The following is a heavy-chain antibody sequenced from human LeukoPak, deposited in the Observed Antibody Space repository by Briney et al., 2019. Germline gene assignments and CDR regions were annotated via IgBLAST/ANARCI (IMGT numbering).Heavy chain of an antibody. Sequence: GGSLRLSCAASGFTVSSHYMNWVRQAPGKGLEWVSVIYSGSSTQYADSVKGRFTISRDNSKNTLYLQMNSLRAADTAVYYCARDYYMIWGQGTLVTVSS. CDR2: IYSGSST. CDR1: GFTVSSHY. CDR3: ARDYYMI. V-gene: IGHV3-66*01. D-gene: IGHD3-22*01. J-gene: IGHJ4*02.